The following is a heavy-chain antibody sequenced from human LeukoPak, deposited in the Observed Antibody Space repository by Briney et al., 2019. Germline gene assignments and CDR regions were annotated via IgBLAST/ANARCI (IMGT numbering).Heavy chain of an antibody. V-gene: IGHV3-23*01. J-gene: IGHJ3*02. D-gene: IGHD2-2*01. CDR3: GREGYTSGYAGAFDS. Sequence: HPGGSLRLSCTASGSPLRNNIVTWVRQAPGKGLEWVSSLSFIDDSIYYADSVKGRFTISRDTSKSTLSLQMNSLRAEDIGVYYCGREGYTSGYAGAFDSWGRGTMVTVSS. CDR1: GSPLRNNI. CDR2: LSFIDDSI.